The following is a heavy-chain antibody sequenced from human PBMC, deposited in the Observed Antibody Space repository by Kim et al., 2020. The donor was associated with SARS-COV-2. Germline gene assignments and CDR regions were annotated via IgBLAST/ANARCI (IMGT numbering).Heavy chain of an antibody. D-gene: IGHD3-10*01. CDR1: GFTFSSYG. V-gene: IGHV3-30*03. J-gene: IGHJ4*02. Sequence: GGSLRLSCAASGFTFSSYGMHWVRQAPGKGLEWVALISYDGSNKYYADSVKGRFTISRDNSKSTLYLQMNSLRAEDTAVYYCASNRNYYGSGSYILDYWGQGTLVTVSS. CDR3: ASNRNYYGSGSYILDY. CDR2: ISYDGSNK.